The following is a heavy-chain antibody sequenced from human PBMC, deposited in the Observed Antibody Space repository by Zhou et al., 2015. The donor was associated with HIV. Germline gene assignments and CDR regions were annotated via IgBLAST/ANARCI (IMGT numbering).Heavy chain of an antibody. CDR3: ARDLLRSIAAPPGY. V-gene: IGHV3-33*08. CDR2: IWYDGSNK. CDR1: GFTFNTYG. D-gene: IGHD6-6*01. J-gene: IGHJ4*02. Sequence: VQLLESGGGLVQPGGSLRLSCAASGFTFNTYGMHWVRQAPGKGLQWVAVIWYDGSNKYYADSVKGRFTISRDNSKNTLYLQMNSLRAEDTAVYYCARDLLRSIAAPPGYWGQGTLVHRLL.